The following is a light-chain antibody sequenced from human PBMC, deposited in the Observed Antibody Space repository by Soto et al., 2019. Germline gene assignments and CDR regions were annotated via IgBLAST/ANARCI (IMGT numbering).Light chain of an antibody. J-gene: IGKJ5*01. Sequence: EIVFTQSPATLSLSPGERATLSCRASQSVSSYLAWYQQKPGQAPRLLIYDASNRATGIPARFSGSGSGTDFTLTISSLEHADFAVYYCQQRSTWPPAFGPGTRME. V-gene: IGKV3-11*01. CDR1: QSVSSY. CDR2: DAS. CDR3: QQRSTWPPA.